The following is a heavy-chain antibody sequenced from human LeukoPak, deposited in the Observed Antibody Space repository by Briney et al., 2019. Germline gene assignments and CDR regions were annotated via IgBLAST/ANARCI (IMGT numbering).Heavy chain of an antibody. V-gene: IGHV4-59*08. J-gene: IGHJ4*02. CDR3: AGAEINDYSRY. D-gene: IGHD4-11*01. Sequence: PSETLSLTCTVSGGSISNKYWSWIRQPPGKGLEWIGYIYYSGNTNYNPSLKSRVTLSIDTSKNQFSLKLTAVTAADTALYYCAGAEINDYSRYWGQGIPVIVSS. CDR1: GGSISNKY. CDR2: IYYSGNT.